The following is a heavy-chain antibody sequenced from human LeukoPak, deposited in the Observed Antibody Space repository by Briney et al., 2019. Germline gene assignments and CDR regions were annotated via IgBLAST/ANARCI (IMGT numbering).Heavy chain of an antibody. V-gene: IGHV1-8*03. J-gene: IGHJ4*02. Sequence: ASVKVSCKASGYTFSSHDINWARQTTGQGLEWMGWMNPNSGNTGYAQKFQGRVTITRNTSISTAYMELSSLRSEDTAVYYCARGYYGSGSYYTFDYWGQGTLVTVSS. CDR2: MNPNSGNT. CDR1: GYTFSSHD. CDR3: ARGYYGSGSYYTFDY. D-gene: IGHD3-10*01.